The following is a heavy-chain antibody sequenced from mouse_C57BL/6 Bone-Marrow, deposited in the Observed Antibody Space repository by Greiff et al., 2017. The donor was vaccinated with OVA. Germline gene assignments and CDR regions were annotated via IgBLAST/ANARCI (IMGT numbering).Heavy chain of an antibody. D-gene: IGHD2-5*01. CDR3: ARAYYSNYNPLAY. Sequence: EVQLQESGPGLVKPSQSLSLTCSVTGYSITSGYYWNWIRQFPGNKLEWMGYISYDGSNNYNPSLKNRISITRDTSKNQFFLKLNSVTTEDTATYYCARAYYSNYNPLAYWGQGTLVTVSA. J-gene: IGHJ3*01. V-gene: IGHV3-6*01. CDR2: ISYDGSN. CDR1: GYSITSGYY.